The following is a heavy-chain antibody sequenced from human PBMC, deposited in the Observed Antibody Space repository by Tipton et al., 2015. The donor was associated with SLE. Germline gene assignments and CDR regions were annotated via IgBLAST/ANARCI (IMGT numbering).Heavy chain of an antibody. CDR3: ARDWFMDIVDY. J-gene: IGHJ4*02. V-gene: IGHV3-30*12. CDR1: GFTFNTYA. Sequence: SLRLSCAASGFTFNTYAMRWVRQAPGKGLEWVAVISYDGSNKYYADSVKGRFTISRDNAKNSLYLQMNSLRAEDTAVYYCARDWFMDIVDYWGQGTLVTVSS. D-gene: IGHD5-12*01. CDR2: ISYDGSNK.